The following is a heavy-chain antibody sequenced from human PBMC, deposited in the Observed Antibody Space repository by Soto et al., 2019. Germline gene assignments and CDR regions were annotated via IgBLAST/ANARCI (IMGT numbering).Heavy chain of an antibody. V-gene: IGHV5-51*01. J-gene: IGHJ6*02. CDR1: GYTFTSNW. CDR3: ARVQEKYCISTSCSVVDV. Sequence: PGESLKISCKGSGYTFTSNWIGWVRQMPGKGQEWMGIIYPGDSDTRYSPSFQGQVTISADTSSSTAYLQWSSPKATATAMYYSARVQEKYCISTSCSVVDVWGQGTTVTVSS. CDR2: IYPGDSDT. D-gene: IGHD2-2*01.